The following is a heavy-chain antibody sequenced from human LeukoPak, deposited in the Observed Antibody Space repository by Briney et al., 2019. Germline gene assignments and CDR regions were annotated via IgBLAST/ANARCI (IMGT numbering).Heavy chain of an antibody. J-gene: IGHJ6*02. V-gene: IGHV4-59*01. CDR3: ARAFKENYYYYGMDV. CDR2: IYYSGST. CDR1: GGSISSYY. Sequence: SETLSLTCTVSGGSISSYYWSWIRQPPGTGLEWIGYIYYSGSTNYNPSLKSRVTISVDTSKNQFSLKLSSVTAADTAVYYCARAFKENYYYYGMDVWGQGTTVTVSS.